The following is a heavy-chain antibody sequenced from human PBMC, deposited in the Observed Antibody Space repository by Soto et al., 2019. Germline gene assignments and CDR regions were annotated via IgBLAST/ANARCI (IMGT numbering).Heavy chain of an antibody. Sequence: PSETLSLTCTVSGGSINSYFWSWIRQAPGKGLEWIGYIYYSGSTKYNPSLKSRVTISLDTSKKAFSLKMTSVTAADTAVYYCARESSIYGDYDCWGQGTLVTVSS. CDR2: IYYSGST. V-gene: IGHV4-59*01. CDR1: GGSINSYF. J-gene: IGHJ4*02. CDR3: ARESSIYGDYDC. D-gene: IGHD4-17*01.